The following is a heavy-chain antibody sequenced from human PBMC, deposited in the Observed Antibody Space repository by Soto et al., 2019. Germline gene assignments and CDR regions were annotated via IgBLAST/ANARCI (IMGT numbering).Heavy chain of an antibody. CDR1: GGTFSSYA. J-gene: IGHJ5*02. CDR2: IIPIFGTA. V-gene: IGHV1-69*01. Sequence: QVQLVQSGAEVKKLGSSVKVSCKASGGTFSSYAISWVRQAPGQGLEWMGGIIPIFGTANYAQKFQGRVTITADESTSTAYMELSSLRSEDTAVYYCAGSYSSSWYSLGFDPWGQGTLVTVSS. D-gene: IGHD6-13*01. CDR3: AGSYSSSWYSLGFDP.